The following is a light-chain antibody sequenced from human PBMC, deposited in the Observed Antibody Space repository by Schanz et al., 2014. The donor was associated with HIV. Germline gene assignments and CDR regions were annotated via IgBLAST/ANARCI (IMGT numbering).Light chain of an antibody. CDR2: WAS. V-gene: IGKV4-1*01. CDR3: QQSYSTPSWT. Sequence: DIVMTQSPDSLAVSLGERATINCKSSQSVLYSSSNMNYLAWYQQKPGQPPKLLIYWASTRESGVPDRFSGSGSGTDFTLTISSLQPEDFATYYCQQSYSTPSWTFGQGTKVEIK. J-gene: IGKJ1*01. CDR1: QSVLYSSSNMNY.